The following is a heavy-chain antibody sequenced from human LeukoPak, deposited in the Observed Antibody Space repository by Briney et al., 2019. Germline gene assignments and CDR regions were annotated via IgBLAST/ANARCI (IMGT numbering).Heavy chain of an antibody. CDR3: ARGTYDFWSGYPINWFDP. V-gene: IGHV4-39*07. J-gene: IGHJ5*02. Sequence: SETLSLTCTVSGGSISTSNYYWGWIRQPPGKGLEWIGNIFYSGSTYYSPSLRSRVTISLDTSKNQFSLKLNSVTAADTAVYYCARGTYDFWSGYPINWFDPWGQGTLVTVSP. CDR1: GGSISTSNYY. CDR2: IFYSGST. D-gene: IGHD3-3*01.